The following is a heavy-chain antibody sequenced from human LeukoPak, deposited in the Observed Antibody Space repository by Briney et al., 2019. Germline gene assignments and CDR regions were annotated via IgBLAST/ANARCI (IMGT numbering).Heavy chain of an antibody. Sequence: ASVKVSCKASGYIFTSYDISWVRQAPGQGLEWMGWIRSNDGHTKYAQKFQGRVTMTMDTFTTTFYMELRSLTSDDTAMYYCARQQLVPNWFDHWGQGTLVTVSS. CDR1: GYIFTSYD. J-gene: IGHJ5*02. CDR3: ARQQLVPNWFDH. V-gene: IGHV1-18*01. CDR2: IRSNDGHT. D-gene: IGHD6-13*01.